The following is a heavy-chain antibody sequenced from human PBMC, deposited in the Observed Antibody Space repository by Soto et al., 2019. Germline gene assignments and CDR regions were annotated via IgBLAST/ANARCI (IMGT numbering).Heavy chain of an antibody. J-gene: IGHJ6*03. CDR1: GGSISSYY. D-gene: IGHD4-17*01. Sequence: SETLSLTCTVSGGSISSYYWSWIRQPPGKGLEWIGYIYYSGSTNYNPSLKSRVTISVDTSKNQFSLKLSSVTAADTAVYYCARTVNTFNYYYMDVWGKGTMVTVSS. V-gene: IGHV4-59*01. CDR3: ARTVNTFNYYYMDV. CDR2: IYYSGST.